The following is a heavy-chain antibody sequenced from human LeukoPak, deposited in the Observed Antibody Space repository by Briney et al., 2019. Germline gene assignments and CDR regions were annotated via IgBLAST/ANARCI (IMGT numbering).Heavy chain of an antibody. CDR1: GFTFSSYW. V-gene: IGHV3-48*01. D-gene: IGHD6-13*01. J-gene: IGHJ4*02. CDR3: ARVLNSLAAAGTFDY. Sequence: GGSLRLSCAASGFTFSSYWMSWVHQAPGKGLEWDAYISSSSSTIHYADSVKGRFTISRDNAKNSLYLQMNSLRAEDMAVYYCARVLNSLAAAGTFDYWGQGTLVTVSS. CDR2: ISSSSSTI.